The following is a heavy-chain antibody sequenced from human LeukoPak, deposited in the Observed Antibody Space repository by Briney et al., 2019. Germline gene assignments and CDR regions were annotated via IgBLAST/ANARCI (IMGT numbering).Heavy chain of an antibody. D-gene: IGHD6-19*01. V-gene: IGHV4-59*12. Sequence: SETLSLTCTVSGGSISSYYWSWIRQPLGKGLEWIGYNYYSGSTNYNPSLKSRVTISVDTSKNQFSLKLSSVTAADTAVYYCASFRYSSGWSDYWGQGTLVTVSS. CDR3: ASFRYSSGWSDY. CDR1: GGSISSYY. J-gene: IGHJ4*02. CDR2: NYYSGST.